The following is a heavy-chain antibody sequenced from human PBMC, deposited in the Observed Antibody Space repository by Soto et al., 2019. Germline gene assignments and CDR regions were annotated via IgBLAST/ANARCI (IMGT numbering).Heavy chain of an antibody. CDR3: ARAPYGDYSGY. V-gene: IGHV1-69*02. CDR2: ITPILGIA. Sequence: QVQLVQSGAEVKKPGSSVKVSCKASGGTFSSYSINWVRQAPGKGLEWMGRITPILGIANYAQKFQGRVTITADKSTSTAYMELSSLRSEDTAVYYCARAPYGDYSGYWGQGTLVTVSS. D-gene: IGHD4-17*01. CDR1: GGTFSSYS. J-gene: IGHJ4*02.